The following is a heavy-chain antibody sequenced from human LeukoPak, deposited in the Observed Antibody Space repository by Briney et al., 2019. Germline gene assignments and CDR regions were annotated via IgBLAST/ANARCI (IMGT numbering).Heavy chain of an antibody. Sequence: PGGSLRLSCAASGFTFSSYSMNWVRQAPGKGLEWVSYISSTATIYYADFLKGRFTISRDNAKNSLYLQMNSLRAEDTAVYYCARDGIAVAGTPWWFDPWGQGTLVTVSS. CDR2: ISSTATI. J-gene: IGHJ5*02. V-gene: IGHV3-48*04. D-gene: IGHD6-19*01. CDR3: ARDGIAVAGTPWWFDP. CDR1: GFTFSSYS.